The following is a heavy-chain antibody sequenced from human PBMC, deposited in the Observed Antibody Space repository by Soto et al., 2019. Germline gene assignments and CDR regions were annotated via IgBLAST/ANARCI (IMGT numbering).Heavy chain of an antibody. D-gene: IGHD1-26*01. CDR3: ATAWGFYSDS. J-gene: IGHJ4*01. CDR1: GGSISSYY. V-gene: IGHV4-59*01. Sequence: SETLSLTCTVSGGSISSYYWSWIRQPPGKGLEWIGYIYYSGSTNYNPSLKSRVTISVDTSKNQFSLKLSSVTAADTALYYCATAWGFYSDSWPRGILVTVSS. CDR2: IYYSGST.